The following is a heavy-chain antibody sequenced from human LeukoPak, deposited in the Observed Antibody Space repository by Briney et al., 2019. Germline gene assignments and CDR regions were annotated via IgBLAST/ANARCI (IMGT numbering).Heavy chain of an antibody. V-gene: IGHV3-74*03. CDR1: GFTFSSHW. CDR2: INPDGSTT. Sequence: PGGSLRLSCVASGFTFSSHWMHWVRQAPGGGLVWVSRINPDGSTTKNADSVKGRFTISRDNARSTVFLQLNSLRAEDTAVYYCAREINKWFDPWGQGTLVTVSS. J-gene: IGHJ5*02. CDR3: AREINKWFDP.